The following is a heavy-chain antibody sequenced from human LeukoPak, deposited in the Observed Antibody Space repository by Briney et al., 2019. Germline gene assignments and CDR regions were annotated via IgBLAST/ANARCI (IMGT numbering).Heavy chain of an antibody. CDR2: IKSKTDGGTT. Sequence: AGGSLRLSCAASGFTFSNAWMSWVRQAPGKGLEWVGRIKSKTDGGTTDYAAPVKGRFTISRDDSKNTLYLQMNSLKTEDTAVYYCTTGSDWNDVFAFDIWGQGTMVTVSS. D-gene: IGHD1-1*01. CDR1: GFTFSNAW. V-gene: IGHV3-15*01. J-gene: IGHJ3*02. CDR3: TTGSDWNDVFAFDI.